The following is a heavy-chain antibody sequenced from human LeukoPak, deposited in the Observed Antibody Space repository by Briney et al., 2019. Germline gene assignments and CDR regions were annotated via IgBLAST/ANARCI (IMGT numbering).Heavy chain of an antibody. J-gene: IGHJ6*03. CDR3: TSELAPMVRGVINPRYYYYMDV. D-gene: IGHD3-10*01. CDR1: GFTFGDYA. CDR2: IRSKAYGGTT. Sequence: PGGSLRLSCTASGFTFGDYAMSWVRQAPGKGLEWVGFIRSKAYGGTTEYAASVKGRFTISRDDSKSIAYLQMNSLKTEDTAVYYCTSELAPMVRGVINPRYYYYMDVWGKGTTVTISS. V-gene: IGHV3-49*04.